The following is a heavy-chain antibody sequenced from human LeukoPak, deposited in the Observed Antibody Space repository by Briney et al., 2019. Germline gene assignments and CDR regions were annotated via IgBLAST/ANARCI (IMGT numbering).Heavy chain of an antibody. CDR3: ARGLPAGWFRSYYYYGMDV. D-gene: IGHD2-15*01. Sequence: SETLSLTCAVSGGSISSSNWWSWVRQPPGKGLEWIGEIYHSGSTNYNPSLKSRVTISVDKSKNQFSLKLSSVTAADTAVYYCARGLPAGWFRSYYYYGMDVWGQGTTVTVSS. CDR1: GGSISSSNW. V-gene: IGHV4-4*02. J-gene: IGHJ6*02. CDR2: IYHSGST.